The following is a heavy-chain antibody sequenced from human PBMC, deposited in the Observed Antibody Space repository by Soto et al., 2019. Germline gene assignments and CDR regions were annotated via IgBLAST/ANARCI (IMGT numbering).Heavy chain of an antibody. J-gene: IGHJ4*02. CDR2: ISLAGDT. D-gene: IGHD3-10*01. CDR3: ARDQPGSGSYTYVY. Sequence: EVQLVESGGGLVQPGGSLRLSCAASGITVSNNYMSWFRQAPGKGLEWVSAISLAGDTYYADSVKGRLTISRHMSKNTQYFQMNSLRDEDTAVSDCARDQPGSGSYTYVYWGQGTLVTVSS. CDR1: GITVSNNY. V-gene: IGHV3-66*01.